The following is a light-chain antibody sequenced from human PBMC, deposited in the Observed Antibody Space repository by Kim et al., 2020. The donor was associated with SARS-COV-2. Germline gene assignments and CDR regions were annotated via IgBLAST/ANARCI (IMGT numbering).Light chain of an antibody. CDR1: QSVSSN. CDR3: QEYNNWPLT. J-gene: IGKJ4*01. V-gene: IGKV3-15*01. Sequence: EIVMTQSPATLSVSPGERATLSCRASQSVSSNLAWYQQTPGQAPRLLIYGASTRATGIPARFSGSGSGTEFTLTISSLQSVDFAVYYCQEYNNWPLTFGGGTKVDIK. CDR2: GAS.